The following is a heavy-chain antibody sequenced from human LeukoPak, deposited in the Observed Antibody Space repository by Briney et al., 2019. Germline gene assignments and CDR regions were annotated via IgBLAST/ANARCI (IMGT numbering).Heavy chain of an antibody. D-gene: IGHD2/OR15-2a*01. J-gene: IGHJ4*01. CDR3: ARSGRVPLF. CDR2: INEDGSDT. CDR1: GVSFTPYW. V-gene: IGHV3-7*01. Sequence: GGSLRLSCVGSGVSFTPYWLTWVRQAPGKGLEWLANINEDGSDTYYVDSVKGRFTISRDNSKNSLYLQMSSLRVEDTAVYYCARSGRVPLFWGHGTLVTVSS.